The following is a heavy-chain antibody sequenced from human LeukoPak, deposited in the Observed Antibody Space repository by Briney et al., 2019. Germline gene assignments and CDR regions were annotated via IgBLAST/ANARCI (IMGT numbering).Heavy chain of an antibody. D-gene: IGHD3-22*01. J-gene: IGHJ5*02. Sequence: SETLSLTCAVYGGSFSGYYWTWIRQPPGKGLEWIGEINHSGSTNYNPSLKSRVTISVDTSKNQFSLKLSSVTAADTAVYYCARGPYYDSSAYYVAWGQGTLVTASS. CDR3: ARGPYYDSSAYYVA. CDR1: GGSFSGYY. CDR2: INHSGST. V-gene: IGHV4-34*01.